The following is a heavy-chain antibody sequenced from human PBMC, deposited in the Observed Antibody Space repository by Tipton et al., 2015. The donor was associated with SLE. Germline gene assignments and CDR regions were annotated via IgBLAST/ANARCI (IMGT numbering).Heavy chain of an antibody. V-gene: IGHV3-53*05. CDR3: ALRWPDTWTTVY. CDR1: GFIVGANY. D-gene: IGHD5-12*01. Sequence: SLRLSCAASGFIVGANYMTWVRQAPGKGLEWVSVIYSDGIYSGGSTSYADSVKGRFTLSRDNSKNTLYLQMNSLRADDTAVYYCALRWPDTWTTVYWGQGTLVTVSS. CDR2: IYSDGIYSGGST. J-gene: IGHJ4*02.